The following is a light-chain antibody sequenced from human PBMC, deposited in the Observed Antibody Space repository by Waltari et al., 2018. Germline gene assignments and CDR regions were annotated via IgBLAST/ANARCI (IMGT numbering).Light chain of an antibody. J-gene: IGLJ2*01. Sequence: QSALTQPASVSGSPGQSVTIFCAGTSNDVGGYHSVSWYQEHPGQAPRVIIYDVSDRPSGVSDRFSGSKSGNTASLTISRLQAEDEADYYCSSQSSNDVVLFGGGTKLTVL. CDR2: DVS. CDR3: SSQSSNDVVL. V-gene: IGLV2-14*01. CDR1: SNDVGGYHS.